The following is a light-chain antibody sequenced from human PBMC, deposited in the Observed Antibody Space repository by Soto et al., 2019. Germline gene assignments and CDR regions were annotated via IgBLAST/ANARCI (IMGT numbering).Light chain of an antibody. Sequence: EIFLTQSPDTLSLSPGERATLSCRASQSVTNYIAWYQQRPGQAPRPLIYDASNRASGVPARFSGSGSGTDFTLTISSLEPEDFAVYYCQQRSNLITFGQGTRLEIK. CDR2: DAS. CDR3: QQRSNLIT. V-gene: IGKV3-11*01. CDR1: QSVTNY. J-gene: IGKJ5*01.